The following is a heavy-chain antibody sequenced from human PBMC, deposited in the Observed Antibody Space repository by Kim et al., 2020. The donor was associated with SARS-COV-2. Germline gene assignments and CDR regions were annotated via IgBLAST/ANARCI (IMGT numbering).Heavy chain of an antibody. Sequence: GGSLRLSCTPSGFTFKNYGMHWVRQAPGKGLEWVAVIWFDGSNAFYEDSLKGRFTISRDNFKNILYLHMNSLRAEDTAVYYCAKAGSVGTYYYYGLDVWGQGTTFTVSS. D-gene: IGHD7-27*01. V-gene: IGHV3-33*06. CDR2: IWFDGSNA. CDR3: AKAGSVGTYYYYGLDV. CDR1: GFTFKNYG. J-gene: IGHJ6*02.